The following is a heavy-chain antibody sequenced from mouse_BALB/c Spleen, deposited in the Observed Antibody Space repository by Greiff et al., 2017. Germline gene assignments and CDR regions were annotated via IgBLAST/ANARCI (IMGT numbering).Heavy chain of an antibody. J-gene: IGHJ1*01. CDR2: ISSGGST. D-gene: IGHD2-12*01. CDR3: AREAYDPSWYFDV. CDR1: GFTFSSYA. Sequence: DVMLVESGGGLVKPGGSLKLSCAASGFTFSSYAMSWVRQTPEKRLEWVASISSGGSTYYPDSVKGRFTISRDNARNILYLQMSSLRSEDTAMYYCAREAYDPSWYFDVWGAGTTVTVSS. V-gene: IGHV5-6-5*01.